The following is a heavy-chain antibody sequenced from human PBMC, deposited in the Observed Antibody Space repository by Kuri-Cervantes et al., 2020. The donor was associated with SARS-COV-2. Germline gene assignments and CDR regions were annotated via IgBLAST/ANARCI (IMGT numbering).Heavy chain of an antibody. Sequence: ESLKISCTVSGGSISSSSYYWGWIRLPPGKGLEWIGNIYHTGSTYSNPSLKSRVTISVDTSNSQFSLKLSSVTAADTAVYYCARRAKYYYDSSGYYVLDYWGQGTLVTVSS. CDR3: ARRAKYYYDSSGYYVLDY. V-gene: IGHV4-39*01. J-gene: IGHJ4*02. D-gene: IGHD3-22*01. CDR2: IYHTGST. CDR1: GGSISSSSYY.